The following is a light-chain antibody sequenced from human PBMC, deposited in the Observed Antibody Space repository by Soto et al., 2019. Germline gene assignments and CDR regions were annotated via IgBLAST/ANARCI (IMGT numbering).Light chain of an antibody. J-gene: IGLJ2*01. CDR1: SSNIGAGYA. CDR3: QSYDSSLSGSHVV. Sequence: QSVLTQPPSVYGAPGQRVTISCTGSSSNIGAGYAVHWYQQLPGTAPKLLIYGNSNRPSGVPDRFSGSKSGTSASLAITGLQAEDEADDYCQSYDSSLSGSHVVFGEGTKATVL. CDR2: GNS. V-gene: IGLV1-40*01.